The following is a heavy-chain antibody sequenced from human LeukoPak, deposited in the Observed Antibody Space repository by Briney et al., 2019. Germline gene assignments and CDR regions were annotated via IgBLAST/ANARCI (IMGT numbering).Heavy chain of an antibody. CDR2: IYYSGST. CDR1: GGSISSYY. Sequence: KSSETLSLTCTVSGGSISSYYWSWLRQPPGKGLEWIGYIYYSGSTNYNPSLKSRVTISVDTSKNQFSLKLSSVTAADTAVYYCASGDTSGFDYWGQGTLVTVSS. CDR3: ASGDTSGFDY. V-gene: IGHV4-59*08. D-gene: IGHD2-21*01. J-gene: IGHJ4*02.